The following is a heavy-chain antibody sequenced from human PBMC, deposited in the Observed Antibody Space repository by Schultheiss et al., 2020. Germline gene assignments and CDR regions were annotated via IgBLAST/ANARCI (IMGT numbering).Heavy chain of an antibody. D-gene: IGHD2-15*01. CDR2: ISSSSSYI. CDR1: GFTFSSYS. CDR3: ARVRYCSGGSCYPFDY. J-gene: IGHJ4*02. Sequence: GGSLRLSCAASGFTFSSYSMNWVRQAPGKGLEWVSSISSSSSYIYYADSVKGRFTISRDNAKNSLYLQMNSLRAEDTAVYYCARVRYCSGGSCYPFDYWGQGTLVTVSS. V-gene: IGHV3-21*04.